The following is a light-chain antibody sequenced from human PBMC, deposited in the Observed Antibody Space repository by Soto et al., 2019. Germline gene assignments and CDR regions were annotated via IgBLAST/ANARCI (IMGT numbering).Light chain of an antibody. J-gene: IGKJ5*01. Sequence: EIVLTQSPGTLSLSPGERATLSCRASQSVSSSYLAWYQQKPGQAPRPLIYGASTRATGIPARFSGSESGTEFTLTIGRLEPEDFAVYYCQQYGSSPTFGEGTRLEIK. CDR2: GAS. V-gene: IGKV3-20*01. CDR1: QSVSSSY. CDR3: QQYGSSPT.